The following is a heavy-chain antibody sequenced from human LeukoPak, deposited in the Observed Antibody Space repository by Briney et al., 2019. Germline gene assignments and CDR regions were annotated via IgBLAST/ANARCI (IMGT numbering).Heavy chain of an antibody. CDR3: ARVWSRIPDY. Sequence: ASVKVSCKASGYTFTGYYMHWVRQAPGQGLEWMGWINPNSGGTNYAQKFQGRVTMTRDTSISTAYMELRSLRSDDTAVYYCARVWSRIPDYWGQGTLVTVSS. CDR1: GYTFTGYY. CDR2: INPNSGGT. V-gene: IGHV1-2*02. D-gene: IGHD2/OR15-2a*01. J-gene: IGHJ4*02.